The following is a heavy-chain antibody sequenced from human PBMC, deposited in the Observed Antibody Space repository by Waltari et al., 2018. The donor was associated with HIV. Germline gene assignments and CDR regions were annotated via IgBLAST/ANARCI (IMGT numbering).Heavy chain of an antibody. CDR2: INTGNGNT. CDR3: TRDEFSSWSQSGGMDV. D-gene: IGHD6-13*01. Sequence: QVQLVQSGAEVKKPGPSVKVSCKTSGYTFVAYAIHWVRQAPGQRLEWMGWINTGNGNTKYSQEFQGRVSITRDTSASTVFMELSRLRSEDTALYYCTRDEFSSWSQSGGMDVWGQGTTVTVS. V-gene: IGHV1-3*04. CDR1: GYTFVAYA. J-gene: IGHJ6*02.